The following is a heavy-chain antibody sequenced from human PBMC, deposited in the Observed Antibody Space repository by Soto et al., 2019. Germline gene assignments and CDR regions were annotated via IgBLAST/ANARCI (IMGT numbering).Heavy chain of an antibody. Sequence: SETLSLTCAVSGASIGSGGWWSWVRQPPGKGLEWIAEIFHDGNTNYSPSLGSRVTISVDKSQNQFSLNVYSVTAADTAVYYCARHEGWTGPDQWGQGTLVTVSS. CDR3: ARHEGWTGPDQ. V-gene: IGHV4-4*02. CDR1: GASIGSGGW. J-gene: IGHJ5*02. D-gene: IGHD2-8*02. CDR2: IFHDGNT.